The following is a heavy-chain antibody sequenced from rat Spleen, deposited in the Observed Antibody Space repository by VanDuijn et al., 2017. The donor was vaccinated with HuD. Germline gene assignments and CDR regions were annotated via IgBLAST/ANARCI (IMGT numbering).Heavy chain of an antibody. D-gene: IGHD1-11*01. J-gene: IGHJ3*01. CDR3: TRAAPGGIPFAY. CDR2: IIYDGSST. CDR1: GFTFSDFD. V-gene: IGHV5S10*01. Sequence: EVRLVESGGGLVQPGRSLKLSCAASGFTFSDFDMAWVRQAPTKGLEWVAAIIYDGSSTYYPDSVKGRFTISRDNAKSTLYLQMNSLRSEDTATYYCTRAAPGGIPFAYWGQGTLVTVSS.